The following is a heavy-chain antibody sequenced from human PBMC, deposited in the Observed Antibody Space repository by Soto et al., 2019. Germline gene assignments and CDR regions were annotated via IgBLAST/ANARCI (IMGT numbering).Heavy chain of an antibody. Sequence: QVQLAQSGAEVKKPGSSVRVSCQTSRGTFNTSPISWMRQAPGQGLEWLGDILPVFGMVNYAQQFQDRSTLTADESTTSVCMEVSRLTPEDTAVYFCATPHLRGRHYDFRSPPTASLYHYGLGVWGQGTTVIVSS. CDR3: ATPHLRGRHYDFRSPPTASLYHYGLGV. J-gene: IGHJ6*02. CDR2: ILPVFGMV. CDR1: RGTFNTSP. D-gene: IGHD3-3*01. V-gene: IGHV1-69*01.